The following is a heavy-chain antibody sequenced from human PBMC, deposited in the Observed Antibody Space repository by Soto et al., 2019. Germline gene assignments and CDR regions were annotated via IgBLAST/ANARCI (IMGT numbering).Heavy chain of an antibody. CDR1: GGSISSSRYF. CDR3: ARHPSDFWFDP. D-gene: IGHD2-21*02. V-gene: IGHV4-39*01. Sequence: QLQLQESGPVLVKPSETLSLTCSVSGGSISSSRYFWGWIRQPSGKGLEWIGSIYYSGSTYYNPSLKSRVTVSVDTSKNQSSLKLSSVTAADTAVYYCARHPSDFWFDPWGQGTLVTVSS. CDR2: IYYSGST. J-gene: IGHJ5*02.